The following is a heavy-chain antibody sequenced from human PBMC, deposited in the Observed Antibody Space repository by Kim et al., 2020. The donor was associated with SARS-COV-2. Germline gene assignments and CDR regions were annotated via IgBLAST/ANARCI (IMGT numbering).Heavy chain of an antibody. V-gene: IGHV3-23*01. CDR3: AKDRAESIPYSFYGMDV. CDR2: ISGSGGRT. D-gene: IGHD3-10*01. Sequence: GGSLRLSCAASGFIFSSYAMNWVRQAPGKGLEWVSVISGSGGRTYYADSVKGRFTISRDNSKNTLYLQMNSLRAEDTAVYYCAKDRAESIPYSFYGMDVWGQGTTVTVSS. CDR1: GFIFSSYA. J-gene: IGHJ6*02.